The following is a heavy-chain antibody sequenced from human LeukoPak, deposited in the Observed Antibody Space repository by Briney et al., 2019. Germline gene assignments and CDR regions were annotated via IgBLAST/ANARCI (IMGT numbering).Heavy chain of an antibody. D-gene: IGHD6-19*01. CDR2: ISSNGGST. CDR3: ARSAYSSGWYWRAFDI. J-gene: IGHJ3*02. V-gene: IGHV3-64*01. CDR1: GFTFSSYA. Sequence: GGSLRLSCAASGFTFSSYAMHWVRQAPGKGLEYVSAISSNGGSTYYANSVKGRFTISRDNSKNTLYLQMGSLRAEDRAVYYCARSAYSSGWYWRAFDIWGQGTMVTVSS.